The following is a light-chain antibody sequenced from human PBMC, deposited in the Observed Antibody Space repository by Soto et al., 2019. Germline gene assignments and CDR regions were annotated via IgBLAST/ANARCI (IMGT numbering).Light chain of an antibody. V-gene: IGLV2-23*01. CDR3: CSYAGSSTYV. J-gene: IGLJ1*01. CDR2: EGS. CDR1: HHDVGSYNL. Sequence: SVLTQPASISWVPGTSDTISRPGTHHDVGSYNLVSWYQQHPGKAPKLMIYEGSKRPSGVSNRFSGSKSGNTASLTISGLQAEDEADYYCCSYAGSSTYVFGTGTKVTVL.